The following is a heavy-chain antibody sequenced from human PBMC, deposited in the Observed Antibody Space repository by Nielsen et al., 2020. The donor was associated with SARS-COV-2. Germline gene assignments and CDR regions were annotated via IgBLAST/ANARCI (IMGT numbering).Heavy chain of an antibody. D-gene: IGHD2-15*01. V-gene: IGHV3-23*01. J-gene: IGHJ4*02. CDR2: ISGSGGST. CDR3: AKESESSGGSCLDY. Sequence: ESLKISCAASGFTFSSYSMNWVRQAPGKGLEWVSAISGSGGSTYYADSVKGRFTISRDNSKNTLYLQMNSQRAEDTAVYYCAKESESSGGSCLDYWGQGTLVTVSS. CDR1: GFTFSSYS.